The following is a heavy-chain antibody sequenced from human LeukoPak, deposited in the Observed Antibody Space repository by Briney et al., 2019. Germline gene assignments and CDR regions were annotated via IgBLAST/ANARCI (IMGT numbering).Heavy chain of an antibody. CDR1: GFTFSSYG. V-gene: IGHV3-30*02. Sequence: GGSLRLSCAASGFTFSSYGMHWVRQAPGKGLEWVAFIRYDGSNKYYADSVKGRFTISRDNSKNTLYLQMNSLRAEDTAVYYCAKDLPHYCSSTSCTGGGDYWGQGTLVTVSS. CDR3: AKDLPHYCSSTSCTGGGDY. D-gene: IGHD2-2*01. CDR2: IRYDGSNK. J-gene: IGHJ4*02.